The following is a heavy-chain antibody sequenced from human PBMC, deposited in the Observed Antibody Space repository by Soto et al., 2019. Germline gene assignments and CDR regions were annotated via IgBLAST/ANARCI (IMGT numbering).Heavy chain of an antibody. CDR3: AKAPRGIVGATADY. D-gene: IGHD1-26*01. CDR1: GFTFSSYG. Sequence: QVQLVESGGGVVQPGRSLRLSCAASGFTFSSYGMHWVRQAPGKGLEWVAVISYDGSNKYYADSVKGRFTISRDNSKNTLYLQMNSLRAEDTAVYYCAKAPRGIVGATADYWGQGTLVTVSS. CDR2: ISYDGSNK. V-gene: IGHV3-30*18. J-gene: IGHJ4*02.